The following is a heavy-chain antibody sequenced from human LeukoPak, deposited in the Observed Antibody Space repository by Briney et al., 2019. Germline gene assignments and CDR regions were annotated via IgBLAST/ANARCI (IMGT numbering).Heavy chain of an antibody. CDR1: GGSISSSSYY. CDR3: ARDRGNDYGGSYNWFDP. D-gene: IGHD4-23*01. J-gene: IGHJ5*02. CDR2: IYYSGST. V-gene: IGHV4-39*07. Sequence: SETLSLTCTVSGGSISSSSYYWGWIRQPPRKGLEWIGSIYYSGSTYYNPSLKSRVTISVDTSKNQFSLKLSSVTAADTAVYYCARDRGNDYGGSYNWFDPWGQGTLVTVSS.